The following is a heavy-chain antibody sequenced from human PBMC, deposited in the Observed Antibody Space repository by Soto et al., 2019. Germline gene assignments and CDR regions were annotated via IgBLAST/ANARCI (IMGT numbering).Heavy chain of an antibody. CDR2: IIHIFGTA. D-gene: IGHD6-13*01. J-gene: IGHJ6*02. CDR1: GGTFSSYA. Sequence: QVQLVQSGAEVKKPGSSVKVSCKASGGTFSSYAISWVRQASGQGLECMGGIIHIFGTANYAQKFQGRVTITADKSTSTAYMELSSLRSEDTAVYYCARVAYSSSWYYYGMDVWGQGTTVTVSS. CDR3: ARVAYSSSWYYYGMDV. V-gene: IGHV1-69*06.